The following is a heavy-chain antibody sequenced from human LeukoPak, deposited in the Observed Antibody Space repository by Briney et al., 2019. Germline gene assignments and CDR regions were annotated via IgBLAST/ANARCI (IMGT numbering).Heavy chain of an antibody. CDR3: ARSGIRAQYFQH. Sequence: GGSLRLSCVASGFTFSSRDWMTWVRQAPGKGLEWVAFIRYDGSNKYYADSVKGRFTISRDNSKNTLYLQMNSLRAEDTAVYYCARSGIRAQYFQHWGQGTLVTVSS. V-gene: IGHV3-30*02. D-gene: IGHD6-25*01. CDR1: GFTFSSRDW. CDR2: IRYDGSNK. J-gene: IGHJ1*01.